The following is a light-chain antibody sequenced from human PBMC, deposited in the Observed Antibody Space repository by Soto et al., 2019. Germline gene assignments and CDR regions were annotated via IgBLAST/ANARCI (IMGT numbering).Light chain of an antibody. Sequence: DIQMSQSPSTLSASVGDRVTITCRASQSISSWLAWYQQKPGKAPKLLIYDASSLESGVPSRFSGSGSGTEFTLTISSLQPDDFATYYCQQSYSTPDTFGQGTRLEIK. V-gene: IGKV1-5*01. CDR3: QQSYSTPDT. J-gene: IGKJ5*01. CDR1: QSISSW. CDR2: DAS.